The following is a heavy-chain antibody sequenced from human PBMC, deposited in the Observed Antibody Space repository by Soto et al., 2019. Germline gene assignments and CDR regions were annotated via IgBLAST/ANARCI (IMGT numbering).Heavy chain of an antibody. CDR3: ARGGNYYDSSGFDAFDI. CDR2: INPNSGGT. D-gene: IGHD3-22*01. V-gene: IGHV1-2*04. Sequence: ASVKVSCKASGYTFTGYYMHWVRQAPGQGLEWMGWINPNSGGTNYAQKFQGWATMTRDTSISTAYMELSRLRSDDTAVYYCARGGNYYDSSGFDAFDIWGQGTMVTVSS. CDR1: GYTFTGYY. J-gene: IGHJ3*02.